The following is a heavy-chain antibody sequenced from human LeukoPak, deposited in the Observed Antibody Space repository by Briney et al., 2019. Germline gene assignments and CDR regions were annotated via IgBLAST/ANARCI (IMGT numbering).Heavy chain of an antibody. J-gene: IGHJ4*02. CDR3: AKDFRIGYSAHFDY. V-gene: IGHV3-7*03. D-gene: IGHD2-21*01. CDR2: INHNGNVN. Sequence: GGSLRLSCAASGFTFSGYPIHWVRQAPGKGLEWVASINHNGNVNYYVDSVKGRFTISRDNAKNTLYLQMDSLRGEDTAVYYCAKDFRIGYSAHFDYWGQGALVTVSS. CDR1: GFTFSGYP.